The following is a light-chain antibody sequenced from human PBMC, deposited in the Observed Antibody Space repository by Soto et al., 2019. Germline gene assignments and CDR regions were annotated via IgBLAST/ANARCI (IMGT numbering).Light chain of an antibody. V-gene: IGKV1-5*03. Sequence: DIQMTQSPSTLPASVGDRVTITCRASQSISSWLAWYQQKPGKAPKLLIYKASSLESGVPSRFSGSGSGTEFTLTISSLQPDDFATYYCQQYNSYPYTFGQGTKVDNK. CDR3: QQYNSYPYT. J-gene: IGKJ2*01. CDR1: QSISSW. CDR2: KAS.